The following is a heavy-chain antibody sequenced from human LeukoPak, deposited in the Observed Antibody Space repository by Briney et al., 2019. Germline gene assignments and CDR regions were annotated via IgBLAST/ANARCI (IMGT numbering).Heavy chain of an antibody. CDR1: GFTFSSYG. J-gene: IGHJ6*03. Sequence: PGRFLRLSCAASGFTFSSYGMHWVRQAPGKGLEWVAVISYDGSNKYYADSVKGRFTISRDNSKNTLYLQMNSLRAEDTAVYYCANGYCTNGVCYPYYYYYMDVWGKGTTVTVSS. CDR2: ISYDGSNK. D-gene: IGHD2-8*01. V-gene: IGHV3-30*18. CDR3: ANGYCTNGVCYPYYYYYMDV.